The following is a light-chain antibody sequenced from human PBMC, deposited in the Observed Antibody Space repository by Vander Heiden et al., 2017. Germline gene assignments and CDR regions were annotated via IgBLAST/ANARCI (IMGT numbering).Light chain of an antibody. CDR1: SLRSYY. Sequence: SKPPRDTAVYLSFVQTVRITCQGDSLRSYYASWYQQKPGQAPVLVIYGKNNRPSGIPDRFSGSSSGNTASLTITGAQAEDEADYYCNSRDSSGNHLEVFGGGTKLTVL. V-gene: IGLV3-19*01. CDR3: NSRDSSGNHLEV. CDR2: GKN. J-gene: IGLJ2*01.